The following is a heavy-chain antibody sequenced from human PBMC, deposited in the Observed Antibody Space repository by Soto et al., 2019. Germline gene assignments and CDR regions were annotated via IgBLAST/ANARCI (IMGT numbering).Heavy chain of an antibody. V-gene: IGHV3-23*01. CDR3: AKRSPVSTYYFDY. Sequence: EVQLLESGGDLVQPGGSLRLSCAASGFSFSSYGMSWVRQAPGKGLEWVSSISGGGGTTYYADYVKGRFTISRDNSKNTLYLQMTSLKVEDTAVYYCAKRSPVSTYYFDYWGQGTLVTVSS. CDR1: GFSFSSYG. CDR2: ISGGGGTT. J-gene: IGHJ4*02.